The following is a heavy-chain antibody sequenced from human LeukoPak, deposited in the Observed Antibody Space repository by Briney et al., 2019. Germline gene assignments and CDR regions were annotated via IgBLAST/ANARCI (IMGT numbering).Heavy chain of an antibody. CDR2: ISYDGSDK. D-gene: IGHD3-3*01. Sequence: PGGSLRLSCAASGFTFSSYSLHWVRQAPGKGLEWVAVISYDGSDKYYADSVKGRFTISRDNSKNTLYLQINSLRTEDAAVYYCARGPGGSGYSRLDYWGLGTLVTVSS. V-gene: IGHV3-30*04. CDR3: ARGPGGSGYSRLDY. J-gene: IGHJ4*02. CDR1: GFTFSSYS.